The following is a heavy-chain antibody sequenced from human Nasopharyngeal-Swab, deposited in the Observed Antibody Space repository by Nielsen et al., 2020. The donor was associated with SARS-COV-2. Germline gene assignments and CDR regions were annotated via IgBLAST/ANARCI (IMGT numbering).Heavy chain of an antibody. V-gene: IGHV3-74*01. Sequence: GESLKISCAASGFTFSDYWMHWVRQAPGKGLMWVSRSNSEGSNTAYADSVKGRFTISRDNANNTLYLQMKSLRAEYTAVYYCARVGPSVTTRRAFDIWGRGTMVTVSS. CDR3: ARVGPSVTTRRAFDI. J-gene: IGHJ3*02. D-gene: IGHD4-17*01. CDR2: SNSEGSNT. CDR1: GFTFSDYW.